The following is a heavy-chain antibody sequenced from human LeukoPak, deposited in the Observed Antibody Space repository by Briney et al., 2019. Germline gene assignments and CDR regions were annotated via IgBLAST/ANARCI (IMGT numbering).Heavy chain of an antibody. V-gene: IGHV4-34*01. D-gene: IGHD3-10*01. CDR3: ARYGSGSYYMPNNWFDP. CDR1: GGSFSAYY. Sequence: SETLSLTCAVYGGSFSAYYWSWIRQPPGEGLEWIGEINHSGSTYYNPSLKSRVTISVDTSKNQFSLKLSSVTAADTAVYYCARYGSGSYYMPNNWFDPWGQGTLVTVSS. J-gene: IGHJ5*02. CDR2: INHSGST.